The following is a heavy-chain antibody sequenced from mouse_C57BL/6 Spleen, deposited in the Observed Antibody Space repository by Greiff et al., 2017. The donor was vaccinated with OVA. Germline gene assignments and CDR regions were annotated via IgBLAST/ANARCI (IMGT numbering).Heavy chain of an antibody. CDR1: GYAFSSSW. Sequence: QVQLQQSGPELVKPGASVKISCKASGYAFSSSWMNWVKQRPGKGLEWIGRIYPGDGDTNYNGKFKGKATLTADKSSSTAYMQLSSLTSEDSAVYFCARREPGAWFAYWGQGTLVTVSA. D-gene: IGHD4-1*01. CDR2: IYPGDGDT. CDR3: ARREPGAWFAY. J-gene: IGHJ3*01. V-gene: IGHV1-82*01.